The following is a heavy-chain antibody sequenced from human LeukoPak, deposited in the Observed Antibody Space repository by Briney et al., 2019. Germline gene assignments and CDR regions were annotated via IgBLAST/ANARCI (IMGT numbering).Heavy chain of an antibody. D-gene: IGHD5-18*01. CDR1: GYTFTSYY. CDR3: ARDGDTYGYYYYGMDV. J-gene: IGHJ6*02. Sequence: ASVKVSCKASGYTFTSYYMHWVRQAPGQGLEWMGWINPNSGGTKYAQTFKGRVTMTRDTSISTAYMELSSLRSDDTAEYYCARDGDTYGYYYYGMDVWGQGTTVTVSS. V-gene: IGHV1-2*02. CDR2: INPNSGGT.